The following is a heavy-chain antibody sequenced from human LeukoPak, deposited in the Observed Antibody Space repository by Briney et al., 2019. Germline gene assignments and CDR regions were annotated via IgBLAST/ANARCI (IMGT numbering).Heavy chain of an antibody. D-gene: IGHD2-2*01. Sequence: ASVKVSCKASGYTFTSYGISWVRQAPGQGLEWMGWISAYNGNTNYAQKLQGRVTMTTDTSTSTAYMELRSLRSDDTAVYYCARDSGRVPAARYYYYYMDVWGKGTTVTVSS. CDR2: ISAYNGNT. J-gene: IGHJ6*03. CDR1: GYTFTSYG. V-gene: IGHV1-18*01. CDR3: ARDSGRVPAARYYYYYMDV.